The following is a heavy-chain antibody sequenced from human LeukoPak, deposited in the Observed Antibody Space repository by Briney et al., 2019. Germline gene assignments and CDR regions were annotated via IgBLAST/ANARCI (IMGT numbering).Heavy chain of an antibody. CDR3: AKDLGSGGSQNYYYYGMDV. CDR2: ISWNSGSI. Sequence: PGGSLRLSCGASGFTFDDYAMHWVRQAPGKGLEWVSSISWNSGSIGYADSVKGRFTISRDNAKNSRYLQMNSLRAEDTAFYYCAKDLGSGGSQNYYYYGMDVWGQGTTVTVSS. CDR1: GFTFDDYA. V-gene: IGHV3-9*01. J-gene: IGHJ6*02. D-gene: IGHD2-15*01.